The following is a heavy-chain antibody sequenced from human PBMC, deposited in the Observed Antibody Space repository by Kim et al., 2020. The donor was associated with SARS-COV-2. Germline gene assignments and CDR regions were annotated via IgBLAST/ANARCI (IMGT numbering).Heavy chain of an antibody. Sequence: NTNPSPKSRVTISVDTAKNQFSLKLSSVTAADTAVYYCARTRGSSSSLDYWGQGSLVTVSS. J-gene: IGHJ4*02. D-gene: IGHD6-13*01. V-gene: IGHV4-59*01. CDR3: ARTRGSSSSLDY.